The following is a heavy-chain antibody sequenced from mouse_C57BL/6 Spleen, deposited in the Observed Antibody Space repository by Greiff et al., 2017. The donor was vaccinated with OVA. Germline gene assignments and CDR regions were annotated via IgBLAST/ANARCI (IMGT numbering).Heavy chain of an antibody. D-gene: IGHD2-4*01. J-gene: IGHJ3*01. Sequence: EVKLQESGPELVKPGASVKILCKASGYTFTDYNMDWVKQSHGKSLEWIGDINPNNGGTIYNQKFKGKATLTVDKSSSTAYMELRSLTSEDTAVYYCARRNYDYSFAYWGQGTLVTVSA. CDR2: INPNNGGT. CDR3: ARRNYDYSFAY. V-gene: IGHV1-18*01. CDR1: GYTFTDYN.